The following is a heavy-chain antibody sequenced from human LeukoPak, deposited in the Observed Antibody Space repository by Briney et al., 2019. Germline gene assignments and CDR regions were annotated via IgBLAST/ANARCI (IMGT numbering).Heavy chain of an antibody. J-gene: IGHJ4*02. CDR3: ARGDHDFWSGYYYFDY. V-gene: IGHV4-39*07. CDR1: GGSISSSSYY. D-gene: IGHD3-3*01. Sequence: PSETLSLTCTVSGGSISSSSYYWSWIRQPPGKGLEWIGEINHSGSTNYNPSLKSRVTISVDTSKNQFSLKLSSVTAADTAVYYCARGDHDFWSGYYYFDYWGQGTLVTVSS. CDR2: INHSGST.